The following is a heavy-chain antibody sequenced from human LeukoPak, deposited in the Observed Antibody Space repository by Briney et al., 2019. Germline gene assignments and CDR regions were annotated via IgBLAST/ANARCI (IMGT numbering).Heavy chain of an antibody. V-gene: IGHV3-33*01. Sequence: GGSLRLSCAASGYSFSGYGMQWVRQAPGKGLGWVAVIWYDGSKKYYADSVKGRFTISRDNSKNTLYLQMNSLRAEDTAVYYCARGGRTTWHGMDVWGQGTTVTVSS. J-gene: IGHJ6*02. CDR1: GYSFSGYG. D-gene: IGHD4-17*01. CDR3: ARGGRTTWHGMDV. CDR2: IWYDGSKK.